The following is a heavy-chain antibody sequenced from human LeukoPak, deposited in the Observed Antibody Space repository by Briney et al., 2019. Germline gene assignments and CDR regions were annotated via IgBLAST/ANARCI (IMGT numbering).Heavy chain of an antibody. D-gene: IGHD5-18*01. CDR2: ISSSSSYI. CDR1: GFTFSSYS. V-gene: IGHV3-21*01. J-gene: IGHJ6*02. Sequence: PGGSLRLSCAASGFTFSSYSMNWVRQAPGKGLEWVSSISSSSSYIYYADSVKGRFTISRDNAKNSLYLQMNSLRAEDTAVYYCARGPTAYYYYYGMDVWGQGTTVTVSS. CDR3: ARGPTAYYYYYGMDV.